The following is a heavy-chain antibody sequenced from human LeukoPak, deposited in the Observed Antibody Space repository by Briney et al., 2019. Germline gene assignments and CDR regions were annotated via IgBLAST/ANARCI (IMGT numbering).Heavy chain of an antibody. V-gene: IGHV3-66*01. CDR3: ARVDALYGGNGENAFDI. J-gene: IGHJ3*02. D-gene: IGHD4-23*01. CDR1: GFTVSSNY. CDR2: IYSGGST. Sequence: GGSLRLSCAASGFTVSSNYMSWVRQAPGKGLEWVSVIYSGGSTYYADSVKGRFTISGDNSKNTLYLQMNSLRAEDTAVYYCARVDALYGGNGENAFDIWGQGTMVTVSS.